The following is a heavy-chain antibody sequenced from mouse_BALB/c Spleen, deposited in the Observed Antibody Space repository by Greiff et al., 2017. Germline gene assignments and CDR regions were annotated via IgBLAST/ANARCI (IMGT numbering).Heavy chain of an antibody. Sequence: EVMLVESGGGLVQPGGSRKLSCAASGLTFSSFGMHWVRQAPEKGLEWVAYISSGSSTIYYADTVKGRFTISRDNPKNTLFLQMTSLRSEDTAMYYCARHTYYAMDYWGQGTSVTVSS. V-gene: IGHV5-17*02. CDR3: ARHTYYAMDY. CDR1: GLTFSSFG. J-gene: IGHJ4*01. CDR2: ISSGSSTI.